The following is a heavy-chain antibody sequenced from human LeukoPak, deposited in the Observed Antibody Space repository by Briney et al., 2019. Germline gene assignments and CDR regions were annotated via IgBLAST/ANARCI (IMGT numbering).Heavy chain of an antibody. CDR2: IYISGST. V-gene: IGHV4-4*07. D-gene: IGHD3-22*01. Sequence: PSETLSLTCTVSGVSISSYYWSWIRQPAGKGLEWIGHIYISGSTNYNPSLKSRVTMSVDTSRNQFSLKLSFVTAADTAAYYCASTYYDSSGYEGDYWGQGTLVTVSS. J-gene: IGHJ4*02. CDR1: GVSISSYY. CDR3: ASTYYDSSGYEGDY.